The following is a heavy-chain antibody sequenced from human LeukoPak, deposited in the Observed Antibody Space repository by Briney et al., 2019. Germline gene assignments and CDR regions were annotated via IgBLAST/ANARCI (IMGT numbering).Heavy chain of an antibody. CDR3: ATGVDPAKMRF. V-gene: IGHV4-61*05. D-gene: IGHD5-24*01. CDR2: IFDSGRT. CDR1: GGSISSSSYY. Sequence: SETLSLTCTVSGGSISSSSYYWGWIRQPPGKGLEWIGHIFDSGRTDYNPSLRSRATISLDTSKTQFSLKVSSVTAADTAVYYCATGVDPAKMRFWGQGTLVTVSS. J-gene: IGHJ4*02.